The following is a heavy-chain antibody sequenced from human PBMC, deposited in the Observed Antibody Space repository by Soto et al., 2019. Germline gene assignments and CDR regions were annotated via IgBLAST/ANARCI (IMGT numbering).Heavy chain of an antibody. D-gene: IGHD3-22*01. CDR3: ARDAVPYDSSGYSPRGDY. CDR2: IITIFGTA. Sequence: QVQLVQSGAEVKKPGSSVKVSCKASGGTFSSYAISWVRQAPGQGLEWMGGIITIFGTANYAQKFQGRVTITADESTSTAYMELSSLRSEGTAVYYCARDAVPYDSSGYSPRGDYWGQGTLVTVS. J-gene: IGHJ4*02. CDR1: GGTFSSYA. V-gene: IGHV1-69*01.